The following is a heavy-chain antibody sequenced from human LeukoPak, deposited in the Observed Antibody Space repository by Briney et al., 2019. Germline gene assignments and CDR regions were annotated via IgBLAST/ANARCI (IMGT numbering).Heavy chain of an antibody. V-gene: IGHV3-48*04. CDR2: ISGGSDTI. CDR3: ARDLGRDRYFDS. Sequence: GGSLRLSCAASGFTFSPYPMNWVRQAPGKGLEWVSYISGGSDTIHYADSVKGRFTISRNNAKNSLYLQMNSLRAEDTAVYYCARDLGRDRYFDSWGQGTLVTVSS. D-gene: IGHD5-24*01. J-gene: IGHJ4*02. CDR1: GFTFSPYP.